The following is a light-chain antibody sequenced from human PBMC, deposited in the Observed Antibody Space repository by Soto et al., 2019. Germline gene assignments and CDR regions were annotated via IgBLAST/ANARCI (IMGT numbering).Light chain of an antibody. J-gene: IGLJ2*01. CDR1: SSNIGAGYD. CDR2: GXX. V-gene: IGLV1-40*01. CDR3: QSYDSSLSGYVV. Sequence: QSVLTQPPSVSGAPGQRVTISCTGSSSNIGAGYDVHWYQQLPGTAPKLLIYGXXXXXXXXXXXXXXSKSGTSASLAITGXXAEXXXDXXCQSYDSSLSGYVVFGGGTKLTVL.